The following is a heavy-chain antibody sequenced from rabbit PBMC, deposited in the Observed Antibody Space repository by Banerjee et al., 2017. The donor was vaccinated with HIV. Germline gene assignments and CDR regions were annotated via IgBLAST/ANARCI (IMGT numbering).Heavy chain of an antibody. Sequence: QEPLKESGGGLVTPGGNLTLTCTASGFDFSTYGVSWVRQAPGKGLEWIGYIDPIFRSAYYASWVNGRFTISKTSWTTVTLQMTSLTAADTATYFCARDLAGVIGWNFGLWGQGTLVT. CDR2: IDPIFRSA. CDR3: ARDLAGVIGWNFGL. D-gene: IGHD4-1*01. V-gene: IGHV1S36*01. CDR1: GFDFSTYG. J-gene: IGHJ4*01.